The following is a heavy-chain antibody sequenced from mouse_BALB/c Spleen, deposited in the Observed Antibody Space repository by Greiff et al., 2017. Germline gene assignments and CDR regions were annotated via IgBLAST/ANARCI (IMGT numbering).Heavy chain of an antibody. Sequence: EVLLVESGGGLVQPGGSLKLSCAASGFTFSSYTMSWVRQTPEKRLEWVAYISNGGGSTYYPDTVKGRFTISRDNAKNTLYLQMSSLKSEDTAMYYCARPRRDSSGSGFAYWGQGTPVTVSA. V-gene: IGHV5-12-2*01. CDR2: ISNGGGST. J-gene: IGHJ3*01. D-gene: IGHD3-2*01. CDR1: GFTFSSYT. CDR3: ARPRRDSSGSGFAY.